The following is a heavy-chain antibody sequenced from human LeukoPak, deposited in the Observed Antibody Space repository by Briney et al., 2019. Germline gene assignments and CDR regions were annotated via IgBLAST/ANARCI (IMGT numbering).Heavy chain of an antibody. D-gene: IGHD3-10*01. Sequence: SETLSLTCTVSGGSISSGSYYWSWIRQPAGKGLEWIGRIYTSGSTNYNPSLKSRVTISVDTSKNQFSLKLSSVTAADTAVYYCARWDMVRGVGMDVWGKGTTVTVSS. CDR3: ARWDMVRGVGMDV. CDR1: GGSISSGSYY. CDR2: IYTSGST. V-gene: IGHV4-61*02. J-gene: IGHJ6*03.